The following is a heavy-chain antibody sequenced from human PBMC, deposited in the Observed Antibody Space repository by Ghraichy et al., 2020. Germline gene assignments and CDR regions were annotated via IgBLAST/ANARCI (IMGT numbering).Heavy chain of an antibody. Sequence: SETLSLTCAVYGGSFSGYYWSWIRQPPGKGLEWIGEINHSGSTNYNPSLKSRVTISVDTSKNQFSLKLSSVTAADTAVYYCARVNSITMVQGVDYWGQGTLVTVSS. CDR1: GGSFSGYY. D-gene: IGHD3-10*01. V-gene: IGHV4-34*01. J-gene: IGHJ4*02. CDR2: INHSGST. CDR3: ARVNSITMVQGVDY.